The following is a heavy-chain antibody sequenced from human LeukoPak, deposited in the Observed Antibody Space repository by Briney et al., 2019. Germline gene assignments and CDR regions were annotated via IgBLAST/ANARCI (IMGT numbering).Heavy chain of an antibody. CDR3: ARVDCSGGSCYPHYYYYMDV. Sequence: SETLSLTCTVSGGSISSYYWSWIRQPAGKGLGWIGRIYTSGSTNYNPSLKSRVTMSVDTSKNQFSLKLSSVTAADTAVYYCARVDCSGGSCYPHYYYYMDVWGKGTTVTVSS. V-gene: IGHV4-4*07. D-gene: IGHD2-15*01. CDR2: IYTSGST. J-gene: IGHJ6*03. CDR1: GGSISSYY.